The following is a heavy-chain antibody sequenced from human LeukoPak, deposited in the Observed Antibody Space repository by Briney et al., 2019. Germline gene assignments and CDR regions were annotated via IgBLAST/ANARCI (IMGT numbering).Heavy chain of an antibody. CDR3: ASPYYDILIGYSYGMDV. CDR2: IYGGGST. CDR1: GFTVSSSY. Sequence: GGSLRLSCAAPGFTVSSSYMSWVRQAPGKGLEWVSVIYGGGSTYYADSVKGRFTISRDNSKNTLFLQMNSLRAEDTAVYYCASPYYDILIGYSYGMDVWGQGTTVTVSS. J-gene: IGHJ6*02. V-gene: IGHV3-66*01. D-gene: IGHD3-9*01.